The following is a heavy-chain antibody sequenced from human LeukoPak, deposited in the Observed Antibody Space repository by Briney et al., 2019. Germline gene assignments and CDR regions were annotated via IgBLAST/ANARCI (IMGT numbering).Heavy chain of an antibody. V-gene: IGHV3-23*01. CDR1: GFTVSSNY. CDR3: AESSTFYYYYSMDV. CDR2: ISGSGGST. Sequence: GGSLRLSCAASGFTVSSNYMSWVRQAPGKGLEWVSAISGSGGSTYYADSVKGGFTISRDNSKNTLYLQMNSLRAEDTAVYYCAESSTFYYYYSMDVWGKGTTVTVSS. J-gene: IGHJ6*03.